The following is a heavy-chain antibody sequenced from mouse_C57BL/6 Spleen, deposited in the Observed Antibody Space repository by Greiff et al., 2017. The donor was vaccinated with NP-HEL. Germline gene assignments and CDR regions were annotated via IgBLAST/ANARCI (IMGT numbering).Heavy chain of an antibody. D-gene: IGHD4-1*01. Sequence: QVQLQQPGTELVKPGASVKLSCKASGYTFTSYWMHWVKQRPGQGLEWIGYINPSNGGSNYNEKFKSKATLTVDKSSSTAYMQHSSLTSEGAAVYYCARSERGRGGFDYWGQGTTLTVSS. CDR1: GYTFTSYW. J-gene: IGHJ2*01. CDR2: INPSNGGS. CDR3: ARSERGRGGFDY. V-gene: IGHV1-53*01.